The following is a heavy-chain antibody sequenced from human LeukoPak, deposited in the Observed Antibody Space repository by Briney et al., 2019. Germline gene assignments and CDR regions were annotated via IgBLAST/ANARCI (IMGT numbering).Heavy chain of an antibody. Sequence: ASVKVSCKASGYTFTGYYMHWVRQAPGQGLEWMGWINPNSGGTNYAQKFQGWATMTRDTSISTAYMELSRLRSDDTAVFYCARDDGNEYYYDSYAFDIWGQGTMVTVSS. CDR1: GYTFTGYY. V-gene: IGHV1-2*04. J-gene: IGHJ3*02. CDR2: INPNSGGT. CDR3: ARDDGNEYYYDSYAFDI. D-gene: IGHD3-22*01.